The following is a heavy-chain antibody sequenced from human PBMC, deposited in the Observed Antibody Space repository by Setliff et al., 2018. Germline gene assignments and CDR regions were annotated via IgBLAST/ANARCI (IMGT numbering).Heavy chain of an antibody. CDR1: GYTLTELS. D-gene: IGHD5-18*01. J-gene: IGHJ6*03. CDR3: AREGVDTRSSTDYRYYMDV. Sequence: ASVKVSCKVSGYTLTELSMHWVRQAPGKGLEWMGGFDPEDGETIYAQKFHGRVTIITDESTSTAYMELSSLTSDDTAVYYCAREGVDTRSSTDYRYYMDVWGKGTTVTVSS. CDR2: FDPEDGET. V-gene: IGHV1-24*01.